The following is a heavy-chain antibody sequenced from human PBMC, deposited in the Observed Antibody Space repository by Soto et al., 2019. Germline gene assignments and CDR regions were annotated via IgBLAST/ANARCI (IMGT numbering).Heavy chain of an antibody. J-gene: IGHJ4*02. Sequence: QVQVVESGGGLVKPGGSLRLSCVASGFPFSDYYMTWIRQAPGKGLEWVAYISSTSAYTNYADSVKGRFTISRDNAKNTVYLQMNSLRDEDTAVYYCARDPSLRSPPDYWGQGTLVTVSS. CDR3: ARDPSLRSPPDY. V-gene: IGHV3-11*05. CDR1: GFPFSDYY. CDR2: ISSTSAYT.